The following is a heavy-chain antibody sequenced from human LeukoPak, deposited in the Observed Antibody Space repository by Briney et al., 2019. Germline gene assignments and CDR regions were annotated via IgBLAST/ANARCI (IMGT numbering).Heavy chain of an antibody. D-gene: IGHD5-24*01. CDR3: ASNLHGYNNFDY. CDR1: GGSISSTSYY. J-gene: IGHJ4*02. CDR2: IYYSGNT. Sequence: PSETLSLTCTVSGGSISSTSYYWGWIRQPPGKGLEWIGNIYYSGNTYYNPSLKSRVTISVDTSKNQFPLKLGSVTAADTAVYYCASNLHGYNNFDYWGRGTLVTVSS. V-gene: IGHV4-39*01.